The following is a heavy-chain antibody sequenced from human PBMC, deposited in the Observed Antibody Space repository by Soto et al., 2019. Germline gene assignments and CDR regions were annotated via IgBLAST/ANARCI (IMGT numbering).Heavy chain of an antibody. CDR2: TYYTGST. D-gene: IGHD2-2*01. CDR1: GDSISSGDYY. CDR3: AREGPFCSSTSCPNWFDR. V-gene: IGHV4-30-4*01. Sequence: NPSETLSLTCTVSGDSISSGDYYWSWIRQPPGKRLEWIGYTYYTGSTYYNPSLKSRVTMSVDTSKNQFSLKLSSVTAADTAVYYCAREGPFCSSTSCPNWFDRWGQGTVVTVSS. J-gene: IGHJ5*02.